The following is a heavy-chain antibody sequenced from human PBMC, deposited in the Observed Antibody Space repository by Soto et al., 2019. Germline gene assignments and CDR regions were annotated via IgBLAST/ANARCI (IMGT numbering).Heavy chain of an antibody. Sequence: QVQLQESGPGLVKPSETLSLTCTVSGGSISSYYWSWIRQPPGKGLEWIGYIYYTGSTNYNPSLKSRFTLSVDTSTSQFSLSLTSVTAADTAVYYCARHSGGYNGFDFSYWGQGALVTVSS. V-gene: IGHV4-59*08. CDR2: IYYTGST. J-gene: IGHJ4*02. CDR3: ARHSGGYNGFDFSY. CDR1: GGSISSYY. D-gene: IGHD5-12*01.